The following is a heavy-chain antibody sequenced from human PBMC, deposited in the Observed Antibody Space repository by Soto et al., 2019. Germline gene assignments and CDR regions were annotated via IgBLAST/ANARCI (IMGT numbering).Heavy chain of an antibody. V-gene: IGHV3-53*01. CDR1: GFTVSNNY. CDR3: EPHPGGGGY. Sequence: EVQLVESGGGLIQPGGSLRLSCAVSGFTVSNNYMSWVRQAPGKGLEGVSVIYSGGYTAYGDSVKGRFTISRDNSKNTPFLKINSLRADDTALFSWEPHPGGGGYWGQGTLVTVSS. D-gene: IGHD1-26*01. CDR2: IYSGGYT. J-gene: IGHJ4*02.